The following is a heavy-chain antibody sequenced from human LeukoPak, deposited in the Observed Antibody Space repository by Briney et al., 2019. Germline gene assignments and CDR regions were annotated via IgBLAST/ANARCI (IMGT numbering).Heavy chain of an antibody. CDR3: AQRAYGSGTYFDY. CDR2: ISSSSTTI. V-gene: IGHV3-48*01. CDR1: GFTFSSYS. Sequence: PGGSLRLSCAASGFTFSSYSMMWVRQAPGKGLEWVSYISSSSTTIHYADSVKGRFTISRDNSKNTLYLQMNSLRAEDTAVYYCAQRAYGSGTYFDYWGQGTLVTVSS. J-gene: IGHJ4*02. D-gene: IGHD3-10*01.